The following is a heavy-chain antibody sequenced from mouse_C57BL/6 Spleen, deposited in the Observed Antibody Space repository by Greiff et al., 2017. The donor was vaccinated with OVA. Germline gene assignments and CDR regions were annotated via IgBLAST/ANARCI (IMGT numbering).Heavy chain of an antibody. D-gene: IGHD2-2*01. V-gene: IGHV1-26*01. CDR2: INPNNGGT. CDR1: GYTFTDYY. J-gene: IGHJ3*01. CDR3: ASSAGGYEDASFAY. Sequence: VQLQQSGPELVKPGASVKISCKASGYTFTDYYMNWVKQSHGKSLEWIGDINPNNGGTSYNQKFKGKATLTVDKSSSTAYMELRSLTSEDSAVYYCASSAGGYEDASFAYWGQGTLVTVSA.